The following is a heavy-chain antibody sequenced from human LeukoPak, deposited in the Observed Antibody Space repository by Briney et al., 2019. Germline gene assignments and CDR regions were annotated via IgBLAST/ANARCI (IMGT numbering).Heavy chain of an antibody. V-gene: IGHV1-18*01. Sequence: GASVKVSCKASGYTFTSYGISWVRQAPGQGLEWMGWISAYNGNTNYAQKLQGRVTMTTDTSTSTAYMELRSLRSDDTAVYYCARVSVLLEYNYYYMDVWGKGTMVTVSS. CDR1: GYTFTSYG. CDR3: ARVSVLLEYNYYYMDV. CDR2: ISAYNGNT. J-gene: IGHJ6*03. D-gene: IGHD4/OR15-4a*01.